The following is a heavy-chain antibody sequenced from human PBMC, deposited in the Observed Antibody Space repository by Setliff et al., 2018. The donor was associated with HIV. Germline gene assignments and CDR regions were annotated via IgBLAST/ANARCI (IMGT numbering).Heavy chain of an antibody. CDR3: ARTRGYSYGTLAGFDY. V-gene: IGHV4-59*11. Sequence: SETLSLTCTVSGASIRSQYWSWIRKPPGKGLEWIGYISYSGSTNYNPSLESRVAMSVETSKQQFSLEVSSVTAAYTAVYYCARTRGYSYGTLAGFDYWGRGSLVTVSS. J-gene: IGHJ4*01. CDR2: ISYSGST. D-gene: IGHD5-18*01. CDR1: GASIRSQY.